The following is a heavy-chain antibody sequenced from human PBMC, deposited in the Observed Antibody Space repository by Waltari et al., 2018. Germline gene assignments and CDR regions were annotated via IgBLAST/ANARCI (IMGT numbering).Heavy chain of an antibody. CDR1: GFTFRSYS. V-gene: IGHV3-23*01. D-gene: IGHD5-18*01. Sequence: DVQLLESGGGLVQPGGSLTVSCAGSGFTFRSYSMSWFRQAPGKGLEWVSAISGSAPGTYYADAVKGRFTTSRDNFNNILYLQMNNLRAEDTAVYYCARWDTAMVDWGQGTLVTVSS. J-gene: IGHJ4*02. CDR2: ISGSAPGT. CDR3: ARWDTAMVD.